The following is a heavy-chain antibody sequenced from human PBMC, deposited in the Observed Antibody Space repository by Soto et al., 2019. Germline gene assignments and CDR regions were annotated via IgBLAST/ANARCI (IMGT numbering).Heavy chain of an antibody. D-gene: IGHD6-13*01. CDR2: IDWSDDK. V-gene: IGHV2-70*01. CDR3: SRMTAAGIFYFYCMDV. Sequence: SGPTLVNPTQTLTLTCSFSGFSLCTTGMCVSWILQPPGKALEWLALIDWSDDKYYNTSLKTRLTTSKDTSKNQVVLTMTNMDPVDTATYYCSRMTAAGIFYFYCMDVWGQGTTVTVSS. J-gene: IGHJ6*02. CDR1: GFSLCTTGMC.